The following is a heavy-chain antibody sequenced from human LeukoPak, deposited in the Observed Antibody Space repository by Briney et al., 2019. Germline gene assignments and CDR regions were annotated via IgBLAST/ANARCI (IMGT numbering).Heavy chain of an antibody. CDR2: ISSSGSTI. CDR3: ASSSSGWDEIDY. D-gene: IGHD6-19*01. CDR1: GFTFSDYY. V-gene: IGHV3-11*01. Sequence: GGSLRLSCAASGFTFSDYYMSWIRQAPGKGLEWVSCISSSGSTIYYADSVKGRFTNSRDNAKNSLYLQMNSLRAEDTAVYYCASSSSGWDEIDYWGQGTLVTVSS. J-gene: IGHJ4*02.